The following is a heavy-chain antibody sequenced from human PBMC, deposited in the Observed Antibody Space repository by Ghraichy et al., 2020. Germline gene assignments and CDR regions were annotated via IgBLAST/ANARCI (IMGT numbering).Heavy chain of an antibody. V-gene: IGHV3-23*01. CDR3: AKFIGSSSWYNYFDY. J-gene: IGHJ4*02. D-gene: IGHD6-13*01. CDR2: ITGSGGST. Sequence: GGSLRLSCAASGFTFSSYAMSWVRQAPGKGLEWVSAITGSGGSTYYADSVKGRFTISRDNSKNTLYLQMNSLRAEDTAVYYCAKFIGSSSWYNYFDYWGQGTLVTVSS. CDR1: GFTFSSYA.